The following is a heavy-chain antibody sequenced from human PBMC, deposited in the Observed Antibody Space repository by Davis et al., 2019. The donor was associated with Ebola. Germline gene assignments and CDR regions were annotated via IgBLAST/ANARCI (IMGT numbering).Heavy chain of an antibody. CDR2: IYPGDSDT. CDR3: ARGLRYFDWLVGPYYYYGMDV. V-gene: IGHV5-51*01. D-gene: IGHD3-9*01. J-gene: IGHJ6*02. Sequence: GESLKISCKGSGYSFTSYWIGWVRQMPGKGLEWMGIIYPGDSDTRYSPSFQGQVTISADKSISTAYLQWGSLKASDTAMYYYARGLRYFDWLVGPYYYYGMDVWGQGTTVTVSS. CDR1: GYSFTSYW.